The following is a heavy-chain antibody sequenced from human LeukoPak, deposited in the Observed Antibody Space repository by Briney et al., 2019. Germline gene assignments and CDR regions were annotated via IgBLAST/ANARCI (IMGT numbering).Heavy chain of an antibody. CDR1: GGSISSGAYA. CDR3: ARSAGSWREDG. Sequence: SQTLSLTCAVSGGSISSGAYAWSWIRQPPGKGPEWIGYIYSSGGNYYNPALRSRLTISVDTSKNQFSPKLSSVTAADTAVYYCARSAGSWREDGWGKGTTVTVSS. D-gene: IGHD6-13*01. J-gene: IGHJ6*04. V-gene: IGHV4-30-4*07. CDR2: IYSSGGN.